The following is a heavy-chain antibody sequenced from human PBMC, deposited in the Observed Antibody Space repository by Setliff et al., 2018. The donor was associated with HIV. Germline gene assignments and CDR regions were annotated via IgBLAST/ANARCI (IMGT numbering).Heavy chain of an antibody. D-gene: IGHD3-9*01. CDR2: INPYSGGT. CDR1: GYTFTGNSDYY. Sequence: VASVKVSCKASGYTFTGNSDYYLHWVRQAPGQGPEWMGWINPYSGGTLYAQKFHGRVTMTRDTSINTAYIELSRLTSDDTAVYYCARDHSEDLTGYLDPEPFFDPWGQGTLVTVSS. CDR3: ARDHSEDLTGYLDPEPFFDP. V-gene: IGHV1-2*02. J-gene: IGHJ5*02.